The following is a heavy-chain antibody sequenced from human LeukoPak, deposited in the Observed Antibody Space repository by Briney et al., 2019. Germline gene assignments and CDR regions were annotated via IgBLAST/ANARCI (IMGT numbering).Heavy chain of an antibody. Sequence: PEGSLRLSCAASGFTFSDYSMQWVRQAPGKGLEWVSSISSSSSYIYYADLVKGRFTISRDNAKKSLYLQMDSLRAEDTAVYYCARQYSGSYFSLGYWGQGTLVTVSS. V-gene: IGHV3-21*01. J-gene: IGHJ4*02. CDR2: ISSSSSYI. CDR3: ARQYSGSYFSLGY. CDR1: GFTFSDYS. D-gene: IGHD1-26*01.